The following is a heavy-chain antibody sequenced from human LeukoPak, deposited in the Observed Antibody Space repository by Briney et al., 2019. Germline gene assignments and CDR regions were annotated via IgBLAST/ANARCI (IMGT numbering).Heavy chain of an antibody. CDR2: IYHSGST. CDR1: GGSISSSNW. Sequence: SGTLSLTCAVSGGSISSSNWWSWVRQPPGKGLEWIGEIYHSGSTNYNPSLKSRVTISVDKSKNQFSLKLSSVTAADTAVYYCARERGRTTVTLVRNYYFDYWGQGTLVTVSS. CDR3: ARERGRTTVTLVRNYYFDY. V-gene: IGHV4-4*02. D-gene: IGHD4-17*01. J-gene: IGHJ4*02.